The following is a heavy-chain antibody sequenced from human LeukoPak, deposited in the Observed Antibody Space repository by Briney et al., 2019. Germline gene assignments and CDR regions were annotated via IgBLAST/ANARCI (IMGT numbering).Heavy chain of an antibody. CDR3: ARVGLLTGYYFFDY. CDR1: GYTFTSYG. Sequence: GASVTVSCKASGYTFTSYGISWVRQAPGQGLEWVGWIRGDNGDTNYAQKLQGRVTMTTDTSTSTAYMELRSLGSDETAVYYCARVGLLTGYYFFDYWGQGTLVTVSS. D-gene: IGHD3-9*01. CDR2: IRGDNGDT. J-gene: IGHJ4*02. V-gene: IGHV1-18*01.